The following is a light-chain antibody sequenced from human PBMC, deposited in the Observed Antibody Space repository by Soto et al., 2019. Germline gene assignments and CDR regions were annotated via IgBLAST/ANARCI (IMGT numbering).Light chain of an antibody. Sequence: MQMSQSPSSLSTSIGHSVTITCRASQRINIYLNWYRQKPGKAPELLIYSASNLQSGVPSRFSGSGSGTDFTLTISGLKSEDFATYYCQQSFSTPTFGQGTRLEIK. CDR3: QQSFSTPT. J-gene: IGKJ5*01. V-gene: IGKV1-39*01. CDR2: SAS. CDR1: QRINIY.